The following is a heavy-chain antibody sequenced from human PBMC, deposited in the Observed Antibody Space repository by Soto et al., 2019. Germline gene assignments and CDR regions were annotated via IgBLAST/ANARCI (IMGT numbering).Heavy chain of an antibody. J-gene: IGHJ6*02. Sequence: PGGLRLSCAASGFNFNAYVMNRVRQAPGKGLEWVSIISFTGDSRYYADSVKDRFTISRDNSQNTLYLQMNSLRAEDTAVYYCAKKSCSSPGCPYGMDVWGQGTTVTVSS. CDR1: GFNFNAYV. D-gene: IGHD2-2*01. CDR2: ISFTGDSR. V-gene: IGHV3-23*01. CDR3: AKKSCSSPGCPYGMDV.